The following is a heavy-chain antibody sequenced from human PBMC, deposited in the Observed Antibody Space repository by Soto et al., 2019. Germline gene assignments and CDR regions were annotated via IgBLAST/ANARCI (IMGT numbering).Heavy chain of an antibody. CDR1: GFTFSSYG. J-gene: IGHJ6*02. Sequence: QVQLVESGGGVVQPGRSLRLSCAASGFTFSSYGMHWVRQAPGKGLEWVAVILYDGSKKYYADSVKGRFTISRDNSKNTMYLQMSSVRGEDTALYYCVKDGSSGWPYFGDMDVWGRGTTVTVSS. CDR3: VKDGSSGWPYFGDMDV. D-gene: IGHD6-19*01. CDR2: ILYDGSKK. V-gene: IGHV3-30*18.